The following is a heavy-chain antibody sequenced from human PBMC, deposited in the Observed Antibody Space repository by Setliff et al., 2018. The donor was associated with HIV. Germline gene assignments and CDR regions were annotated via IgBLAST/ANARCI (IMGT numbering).Heavy chain of an antibody. Sequence: SETLSLTCTVSGGSISSNNYYWGWIRQPPGKGLEWIGSIFYSETVYYGGRTYYSPSLKSRVTISVDTSKSQFSLRLSSVTAADTAVYYCARGVPLLPPHYWGQGTLVTVSS. V-gene: IGHV4-39*07. CDR1: GGSISSNNYY. D-gene: IGHD2-21*02. CDR2: IFYSETVYYGGRT. CDR3: ARGVPLLPPHY. J-gene: IGHJ4*02.